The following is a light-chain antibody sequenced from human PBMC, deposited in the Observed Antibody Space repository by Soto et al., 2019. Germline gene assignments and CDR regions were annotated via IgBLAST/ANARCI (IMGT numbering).Light chain of an antibody. J-gene: IGLJ2*01. CDR1: SSDVGGYNY. CDR2: DVT. Sequence: QSVLTQPASVSGSPGQSITISCTGTSSDVGGYNYVSWYQHHPGKAPKLMIYDVTNRPSGVSNRFSASMSGNTASLTISGLQAEDEADYYCSSYTSSSTQVVFGGGTKLTVL. CDR3: SSYTSSSTQVV. V-gene: IGLV2-14*03.